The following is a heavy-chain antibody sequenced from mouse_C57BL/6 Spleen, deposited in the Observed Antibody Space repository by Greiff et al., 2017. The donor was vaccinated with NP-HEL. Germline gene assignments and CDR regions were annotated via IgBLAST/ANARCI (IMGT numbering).Heavy chain of an antibody. Sequence: VQLQQSGAELVRPGSSVKLSCKASGYTFTSYWMHWVKQRPIQGLEWIGNIDPSDSETHYNQKFKDKATLTVDKSSSTAYMQLSSLTSEDSAVYYCASSYYGSRYYYAMDYWGQGTSVTVSS. V-gene: IGHV1-52*01. CDR1: GYTFTSYW. D-gene: IGHD1-1*01. J-gene: IGHJ4*01. CDR3: ASSYYGSRYYYAMDY. CDR2: IDPSDSET.